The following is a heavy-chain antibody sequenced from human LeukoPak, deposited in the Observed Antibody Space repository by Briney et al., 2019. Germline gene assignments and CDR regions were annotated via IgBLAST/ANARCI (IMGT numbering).Heavy chain of an antibody. J-gene: IGHJ1*01. D-gene: IGHD6-19*01. CDR2: ISSSSSYI. V-gene: IGHV3-21*01. Sequence: GGSLRLSCAASGFTFSSYSMNWVRQAPGKGLEWVSSISSSSSYIYCADSVKGRFTISRDNAKNSLYLQMNSLRAEDTAVYYCARDYGYSSGWYGVAEYFQHWGQGTLVTVSS. CDR3: ARDYGYSSGWYGVAEYFQH. CDR1: GFTFSSYS.